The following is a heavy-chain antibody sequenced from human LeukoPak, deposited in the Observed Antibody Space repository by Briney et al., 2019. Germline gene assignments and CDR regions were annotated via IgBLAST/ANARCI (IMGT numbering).Heavy chain of an antibody. CDR3: ARRPYYDFWSGYRFDP. CDR2: IYYSGST. CDR1: GGSISSSSYY. D-gene: IGHD3-3*01. Sequence: SETLSLTCTVAGGSISSSSYYWGWIHQPPGKGLEWIGSIYYSGSTYYNPSLKSRVTISVDTSKNQFSLKLSSVTAADTAVYYCARRPYYDFWSGYRFDPWGQGTLVTVSS. V-gene: IGHV4-39*01. J-gene: IGHJ5*02.